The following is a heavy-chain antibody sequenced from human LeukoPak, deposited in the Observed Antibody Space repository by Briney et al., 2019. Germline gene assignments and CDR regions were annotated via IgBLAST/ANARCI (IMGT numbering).Heavy chain of an antibody. D-gene: IGHD6-19*01. CDR1: GFTFSGSA. CDR3: TRFSSGWFRNVY. Sequence: PGGSLRLSCAASGFTFSGSAMHWVRQASGKGLEWVGRIRSKANSYATAYAASVKGRFTISRDDSKNTAYLQMNSLKTGDTAVYYCTRFSSGWFRNVYWGQGTLVTVSS. CDR2: IRSKANSYAT. J-gene: IGHJ4*02. V-gene: IGHV3-73*01.